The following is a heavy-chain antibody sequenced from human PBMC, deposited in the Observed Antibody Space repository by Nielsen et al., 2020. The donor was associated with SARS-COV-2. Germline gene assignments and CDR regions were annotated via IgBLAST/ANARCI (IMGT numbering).Heavy chain of an antibody. Sequence: LSLTCAASGFTFSSYAMSWVRQAPGKGLEWVSAISGSGATTYYADSVKGRFTISRDNSKNTLYLQMNSLRAEDTAVYYCAKEEYSSPSYGMDVWGQGTTVTVSS. V-gene: IGHV3-23*01. D-gene: IGHD6-6*01. J-gene: IGHJ6*02. CDR1: GFTFSSYA. CDR3: AKEEYSSPSYGMDV. CDR2: ISGSGATT.